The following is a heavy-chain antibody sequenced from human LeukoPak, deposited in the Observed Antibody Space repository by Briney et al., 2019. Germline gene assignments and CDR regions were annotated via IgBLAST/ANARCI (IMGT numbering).Heavy chain of an antibody. J-gene: IGHJ4*02. V-gene: IGHV3-23*01. CDR1: GFTFSSYA. CDR3: AKEGRFVVVPAAIDY. CDR2: ISGSGGST. Sequence: GGSLRLSCAASGFTFSSYAMSWVRQAPGKGLEWVSAISGSGGSTYYADSVKGRLTISRDNSKNTLYLQMNSLRAEDTAVYYCAKEGRFVVVPAAIDYWGQGTLVTVSS. D-gene: IGHD2-2*01.